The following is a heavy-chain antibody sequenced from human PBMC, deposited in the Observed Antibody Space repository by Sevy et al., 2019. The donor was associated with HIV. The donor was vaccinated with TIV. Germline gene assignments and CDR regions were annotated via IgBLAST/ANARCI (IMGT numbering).Heavy chain of an antibody. V-gene: IGHV4-30-2*01. Sequence: SETLSLTCAVSGGSISSGLYSWNWIRQPPGRGLEWIGYIYHTGNTYYNPSLKTRVTISVDRSKNQFSLRLTSVTAADTAVYYCARDSGDYPYFFDHWGQGTLVTVSS. CDR1: GGSISSGLYS. CDR3: ARDSGDYPYFFDH. CDR2: IYHTGNT. D-gene: IGHD4-17*01. J-gene: IGHJ4*02.